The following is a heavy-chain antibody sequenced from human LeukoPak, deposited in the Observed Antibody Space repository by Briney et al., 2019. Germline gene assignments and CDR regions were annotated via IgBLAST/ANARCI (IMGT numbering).Heavy chain of an antibody. V-gene: IGHV3-21*01. CDR1: GFTFSSYS. D-gene: IGHD6-13*01. CDR3: ARHDSSNWSNYGMDV. Sequence: PGGSLRLSCAASGFTFSSYSMNWVRQAPGKGLEWVSSISSSSSYIYYADSVKGRFTISRDNAKNSLYLQMNSLRAEDTAVYYCARHDSSNWSNYGMDVWGQGTTVTVSS. CDR2: ISSSSSYI. J-gene: IGHJ6*02.